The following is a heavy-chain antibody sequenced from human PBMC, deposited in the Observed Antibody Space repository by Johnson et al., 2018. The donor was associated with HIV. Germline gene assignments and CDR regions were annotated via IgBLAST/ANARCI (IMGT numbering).Heavy chain of an antibody. CDR3: ARGHYDDTGHDAFDI. V-gene: IGHV3-66*01. D-gene: IGHD3-22*01. CDR1: GFIFDDYG. CDR2: IYSGGST. J-gene: IGHJ3*02. Sequence: VQLVESGGGVVRPGASLRLSCEGFGFIFDDYGLNWVRQAPGKGLEWVSVIYSGGSTYYADSVKGRFTISRDNSKNTLYLQMNSLRAEDTAVYYCARGHYDDTGHDAFDIWGQGTMVTVSS.